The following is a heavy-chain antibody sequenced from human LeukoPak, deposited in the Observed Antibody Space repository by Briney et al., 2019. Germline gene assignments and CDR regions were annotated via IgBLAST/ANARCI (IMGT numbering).Heavy chain of an antibody. J-gene: IGHJ6*04. D-gene: IGHD3-10*01. V-gene: IGHV5-51*01. CDR1: GYSFTSYW. CDR2: IYPGDSDT. Sequence: GESLKISCKGSGYSFTSYWIGWVRHMPGKGLEWMGIIYPGDSDTRYSPSFQRQVTISADKSISTAYLQWSSLKASDTAMYYCARHGEYGSGSYFYYGMDVWGKGTTVTVSS. CDR3: ARHGEYGSGSYFYYGMDV.